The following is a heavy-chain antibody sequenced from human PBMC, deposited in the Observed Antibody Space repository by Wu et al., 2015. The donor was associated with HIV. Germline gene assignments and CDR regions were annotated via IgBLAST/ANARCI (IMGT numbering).Heavy chain of an antibody. J-gene: IGHJ4*02. CDR2: IIPLFRTA. Sequence: QVQLVQSGAEVKKPGSSVKVSCTGSGGTFSSYVTAWVRQAPGQGLEWMGGIIPLFRTANYSPKFQGRLTITTDESMTTAYMDLRSLRSDDTAVYYCARDLGSGYYSAFDYWGQGTLVTVSS. CDR3: ARDLGSGYYSAFDY. D-gene: IGHD3-22*01. CDR1: GGTFSSYV. V-gene: IGHV1-69*05.